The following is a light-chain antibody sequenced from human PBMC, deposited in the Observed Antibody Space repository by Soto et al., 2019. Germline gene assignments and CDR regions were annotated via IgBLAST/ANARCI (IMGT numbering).Light chain of an antibody. CDR3: SSYTGSVTL. CDR2: EVS. CDR1: SSDIGGYNF. J-gene: IGLJ2*01. Sequence: QSALTQPASVSGSPGQSITISCTGTSSDIGGYNFVSWYQQHPGKAPHLMIYEVSNRPSGVSNRFSGSKSGDTASLTISGLQAEDEADYYSSSYTGSVTLFGGGTQLTVL. V-gene: IGLV2-14*01.